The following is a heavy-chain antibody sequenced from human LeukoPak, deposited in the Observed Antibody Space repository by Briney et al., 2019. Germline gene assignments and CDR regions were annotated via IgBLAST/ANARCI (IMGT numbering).Heavy chain of an antibody. Sequence: GGSLRLSCAASGFTFSSYAIHWVRQAPGKGLEWVAVISYDGSTEYYGDSVKGRFTVSRDNSKNTVYLQMNSLRAGDTAVYYCAKVHLTRYYDSSGYGFQDYWGQGTLVIVSS. CDR3: AKVHLTRYYDSSGYGFQDY. J-gene: IGHJ4*02. CDR1: GFTFSSYA. D-gene: IGHD3-22*01. V-gene: IGHV3-30*18. CDR2: ISYDGSTE.